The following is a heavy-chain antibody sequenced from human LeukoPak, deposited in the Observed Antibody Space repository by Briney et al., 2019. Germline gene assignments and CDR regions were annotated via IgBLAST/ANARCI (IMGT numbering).Heavy chain of an antibody. D-gene: IGHD1-7*01. CDR3: ARGAGPTPRGVDV. J-gene: IGHJ6*04. CDR2: IYTSGST. V-gene: IGHV4-4*08. CDR1: GDSISTYY. Sequence: SETLSLTCTVSGDSISTYYWSWIRQPPGKGLEWIGRIYTSGSTNYNPSLKSRVTISVDTSKNQFSLKLSSVTAADTAVYYCARGAGPTPRGVDVWGKGTTVTISS.